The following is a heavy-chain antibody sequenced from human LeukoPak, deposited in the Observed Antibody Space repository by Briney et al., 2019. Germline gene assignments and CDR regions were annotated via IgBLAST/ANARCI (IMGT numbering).Heavy chain of an antibody. V-gene: IGHV4-38-2*02. D-gene: IGHD2-15*01. CDR3: SRVVASNSIDA. Sequence: SETLSLTCTVSLYSISSGYFWGWIRQPPGKGLEWIGSIFHSGDVYYNPSLKSRVTISVDTSKNRFSLKVTSLTAADAALYYCSRVVASNSIDAWGQGTLVTVST. J-gene: IGHJ5*02. CDR1: LYSISSGYF. CDR2: IFHSGDV.